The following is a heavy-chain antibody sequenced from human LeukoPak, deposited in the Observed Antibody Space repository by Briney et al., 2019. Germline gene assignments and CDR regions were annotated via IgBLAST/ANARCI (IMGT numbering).Heavy chain of an antibody. J-gene: IGHJ6*02. Sequence: GGSPRLSRAPSGFTSRIYGMHSVRQTPGKGLERGSLIWYDGSNKYYADSVNSRFTISRDNSKNTLYLQMNSLRAEDTAVYYCAKDLEVSSLYYYYYGMDVWGQGTTVTVSS. CDR2: IWYDGSNK. V-gene: IGHV3-30*02. CDR1: GFTSRIYG. D-gene: IGHD2/OR15-2a*01. CDR3: AKDLEVSSLYYYYYGMDV.